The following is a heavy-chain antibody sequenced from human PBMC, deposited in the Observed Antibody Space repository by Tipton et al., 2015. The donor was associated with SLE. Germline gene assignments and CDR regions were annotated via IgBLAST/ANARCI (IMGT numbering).Heavy chain of an antibody. J-gene: IGHJ5*02. CDR3: ARASRTEWFDP. CDR2: IYYSGRT. V-gene: IGHV4-34*01. Sequence: TLSLTCAVYGGSFSGYNWSWIRQPPGKGLEWIGNIYYSGRTYYNPPLKSRVTISVDTSKNQFSLRLSSVTAADAAIYYCARASRTEWFDPWGPGTLVTVSS. CDR1: GGSFSGYN.